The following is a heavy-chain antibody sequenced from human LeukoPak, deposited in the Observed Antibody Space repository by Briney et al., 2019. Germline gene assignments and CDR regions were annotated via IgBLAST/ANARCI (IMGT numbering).Heavy chain of an antibody. V-gene: IGHV4-34*01. Sequence: SETLSLTCAVYGGSLSGSYWSWIRQPPGKGLEWIGEINHSGSANYNPSLKSRVTLSIDKSKSQFSLNLNSVTAADTAVYYCARARRDSGYYKVDYWGQGTLVTVSS. D-gene: IGHD3-3*01. J-gene: IGHJ4*02. CDR1: GGSLSGSY. CDR2: INHSGSA. CDR3: ARARRDSGYYKVDY.